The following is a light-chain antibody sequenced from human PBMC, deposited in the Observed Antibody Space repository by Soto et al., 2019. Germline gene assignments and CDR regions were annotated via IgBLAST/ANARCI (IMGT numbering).Light chain of an antibody. Sequence: EMVLPQSPGTLSLPPGERATLSCRASRSVSSSYLAWYHQKPVQAPRLLIYEASRRATSIPDRFSGSGSGTDFTLTISRLEPEDFAVYDCQQYAGSLGTVGRGTEVDVK. V-gene: IGKV3-20*01. CDR1: RSVSSSY. CDR3: QQYAGSLGT. J-gene: IGKJ1*01. CDR2: EAS.